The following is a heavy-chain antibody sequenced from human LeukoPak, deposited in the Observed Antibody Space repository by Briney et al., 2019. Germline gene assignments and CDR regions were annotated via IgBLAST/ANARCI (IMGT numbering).Heavy chain of an antibody. Sequence: ASVKVSCKASGYTFTSYYMHWVRQAPGQGLEWMGIINPSGGSTNYAQKFQGRITITRDTSTSTVYMDLSSLTSDDTAVYYCARDGGSYSADYWGQGTLVTVSS. J-gene: IGHJ4*02. CDR2: INPSGGST. D-gene: IGHD1-26*01. CDR3: ARDGGSYSADY. CDR1: GYTFTSYY. V-gene: IGHV1-46*01.